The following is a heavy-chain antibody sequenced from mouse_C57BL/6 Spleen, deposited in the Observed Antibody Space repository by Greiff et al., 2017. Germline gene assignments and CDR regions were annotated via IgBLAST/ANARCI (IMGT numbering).Heavy chain of an antibody. CDR1: GYSFTGYY. Sequence: VQLQQSGPELVKPGASVKISCKASGYSFTGYYMNWVKQSPEKSLEWIGEINPSTGGTTYNQKFKAKATLTVDKSSSTAYMQLKSLTSEDSAVXYCARNDYEYAMDYWGQGTSVTVSS. V-gene: IGHV1-42*01. J-gene: IGHJ4*01. CDR3: ARNDYEYAMDY. CDR2: INPSTGGT. D-gene: IGHD2-4*01.